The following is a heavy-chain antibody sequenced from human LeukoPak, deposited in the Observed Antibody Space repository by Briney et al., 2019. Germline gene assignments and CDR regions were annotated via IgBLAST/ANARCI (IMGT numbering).Heavy chain of an antibody. J-gene: IGHJ6*02. D-gene: IGHD3-22*01. CDR2: IIPILGIA. V-gene: IGHV1-69*04. CDR1: GGTFSSYA. Sequence: ASVKVSCKASGGTFSSYAISWVRQAPGQGLEWMGRIIPILGIANYAQKFQGRVTITADKSTSTAYMELSSLRSEDTAVYYCARDRTYDSSGPWVYYGMDVWGQGTTVTVSS. CDR3: ARDRTYDSSGPWVYYGMDV.